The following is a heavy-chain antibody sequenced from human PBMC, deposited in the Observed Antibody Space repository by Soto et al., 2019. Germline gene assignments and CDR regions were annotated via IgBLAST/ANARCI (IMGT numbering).Heavy chain of an antibody. CDR3: SRLGCSNSKCYTRGMDV. V-gene: IGHV4-4*07. CDR1: GGSISGYY. J-gene: IGHJ6*02. Sequence: SETLSLTCTVSGGSISGYYWSWVRQPAGKGLEWVGRIYSDGTTNYSPSLKSRVTMSLDTSKDQFSLHLNSVTAADTAVYYCSRLGCSNSKCYTRGMDVWGQGTKVTVSS. D-gene: IGHD2-2*01. CDR2: IYSDGTT.